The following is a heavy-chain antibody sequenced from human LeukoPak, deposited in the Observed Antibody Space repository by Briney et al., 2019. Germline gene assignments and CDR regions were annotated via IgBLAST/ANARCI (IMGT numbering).Heavy chain of an antibody. V-gene: IGHV3-48*01. CDR2: ISTSSTI. Sequence: PGGSLRLSCAASGFTFSSYSMNWVRQAPGKGLDWVSYISTSSTIYYADSVKGRFTISRDNAKNSLYLQMNSLRAEDTAVYYCARDLLRYNSSPYGGDYWGQGTLVTVSS. CDR3: ARDLLRYNSSPYGGDY. CDR1: GFTFSSYS. D-gene: IGHD6-13*01. J-gene: IGHJ4*02.